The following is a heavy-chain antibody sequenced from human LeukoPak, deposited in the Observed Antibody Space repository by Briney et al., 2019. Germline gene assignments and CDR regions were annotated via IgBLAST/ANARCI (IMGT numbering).Heavy chain of an antibody. CDR2: ISGSGDST. D-gene: IGHD4-17*01. CDR1: GFTFSSHA. V-gene: IGHV3-23*01. Sequence: PGGSLRLSCAASGFTFSSHAMTWVRQAPGKGLEWVSAISGSGDSTYYADSVKGRFTISRDNSKNTLFLQMNSLRAEDTALYYCAKSLEYGARGGAFDNWGQGTMVTVSS. J-gene: IGHJ3*02. CDR3: AKSLEYGARGGAFDN.